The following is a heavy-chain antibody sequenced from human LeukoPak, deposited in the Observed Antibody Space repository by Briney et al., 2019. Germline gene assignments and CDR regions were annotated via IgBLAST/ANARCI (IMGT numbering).Heavy chain of an antibody. CDR2: IYTSGST. CDR1: GGSFNDYF. D-gene: IGHD2-2*01. Sequence: SETLSLTCAVYGGSFNDYFWSWIRQPAGKGLEWIGRIYTSGSTNYNPSLKSRVTMSVDTSKNQFSLKLSSVTAADTAVYYCARERVGYCSSTGCATHAFDIWGQGTMVTVSS. V-gene: IGHV4-4*07. CDR3: ARERVGYCSSTGCATHAFDI. J-gene: IGHJ3*02.